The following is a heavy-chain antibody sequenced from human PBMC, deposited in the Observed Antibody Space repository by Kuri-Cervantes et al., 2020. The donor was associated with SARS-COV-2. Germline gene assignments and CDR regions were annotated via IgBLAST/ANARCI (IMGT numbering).Heavy chain of an antibody. Sequence: SETLSLTCAVYGGSFSGYYWSWIRQPPGKGLEWIGEINHSGSTNYNPSLKSRVTISVDTSKNQFSLKLSSVTAADTAVYYCASRRGYSSGWRSGIKYYFDYWGQGTLVTVSS. CDR1: GGSFSGYY. D-gene: IGHD6-19*01. J-gene: IGHJ4*02. CDR3: ASRRGYSSGWRSGIKYYFDY. V-gene: IGHV4-34*01. CDR2: INHSGST.